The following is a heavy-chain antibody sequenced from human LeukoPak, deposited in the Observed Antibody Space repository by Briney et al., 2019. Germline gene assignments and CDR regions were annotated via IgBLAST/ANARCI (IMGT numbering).Heavy chain of an antibody. CDR1: EFTFSNYA. Sequence: GGSLRLSCAASEFTFSNYAMSWVRQAPGKGLEWVSGIRGSGGSTYYADSVKGRFTISRDNSKNTLYLQMNSLRAEDTAVYYCAIPPGIAVAGRNWFDPWGQGTLVTVSS. CDR2: IRGSGGST. J-gene: IGHJ5*02. CDR3: AIPPGIAVAGRNWFDP. V-gene: IGHV3-23*01. D-gene: IGHD6-19*01.